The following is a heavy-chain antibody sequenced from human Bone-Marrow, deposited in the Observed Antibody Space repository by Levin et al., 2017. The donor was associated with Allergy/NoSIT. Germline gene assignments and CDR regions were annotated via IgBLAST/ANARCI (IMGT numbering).Heavy chain of an antibody. Sequence: SETLSLTCAVSGGSISSGDYYWSWIRQPPGKGLEWIGYIYYSGSTYYNPSLKSRVTISVDTSKNQFSLKLSSVTAADTAVYYCARYSSSWGQFDYWGQGTLVTVSS. J-gene: IGHJ4*02. CDR3: ARYSSSWGQFDY. CDR2: IYYSGST. D-gene: IGHD6-13*01. V-gene: IGHV4-30-4*01. CDR1: GGSISSGDYY.